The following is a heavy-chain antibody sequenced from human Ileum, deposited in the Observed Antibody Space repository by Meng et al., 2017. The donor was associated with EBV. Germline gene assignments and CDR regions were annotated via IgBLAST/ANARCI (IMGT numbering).Heavy chain of an antibody. CDR3: ARGRRNEPLFDY. CDR2: FIAVFDKT. CDR1: GGSFSTHT. J-gene: IGHJ4*02. D-gene: IGHD1-14*01. V-gene: IGHV1-69*13. Sequence: QVQLVQSGAEVKKPGPSAKVACKTSGGSFSTHTFSWVRQAPGQGLEWMGGFIAVFDKTKAAPRFQDRVTFTADESTSTAYMELSSLTFDDTAVYFCARGRRNEPLFDYWGQGTLVTVSS.